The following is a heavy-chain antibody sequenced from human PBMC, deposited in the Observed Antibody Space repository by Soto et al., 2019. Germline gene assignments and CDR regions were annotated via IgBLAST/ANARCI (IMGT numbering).Heavy chain of an antibody. CDR3: ARGGGVRTSHMVWFDP. CDR1: GGSFSDAY. D-gene: IGHD3-16*01. CDR2: INYRGTT. V-gene: IGHV4-34*01. Sequence: LSLPCRVEGGSFSDAYWNWIRQSPGKGLEWIGEINYRGTTNYNPSLRSRITLSVDPSKNEFSLSLTSVTAADTAVYYCARGGGVRTSHMVWFDPWGQGTLVTVSS. J-gene: IGHJ5*02.